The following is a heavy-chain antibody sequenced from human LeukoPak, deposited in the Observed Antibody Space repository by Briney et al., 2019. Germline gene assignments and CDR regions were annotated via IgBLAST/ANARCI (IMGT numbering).Heavy chain of an antibody. Sequence: SETLSLTCTVSGGSISNYYWSWIRQPPGKGLEWIGYIYYSGTSNYSPSLYSRVTMSVDTSKNQFSLKLTSVTAANTAVYYCARGANFGDPGLDAFDIWGQGTMVTVSS. CDR2: IYYSGTS. V-gene: IGHV4-59*01. J-gene: IGHJ3*02. CDR1: GGSISNYY. CDR3: ARGANFGDPGLDAFDI. D-gene: IGHD4-17*01.